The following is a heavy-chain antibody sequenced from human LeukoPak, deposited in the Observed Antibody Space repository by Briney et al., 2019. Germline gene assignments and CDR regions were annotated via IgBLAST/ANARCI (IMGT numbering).Heavy chain of an antibody. D-gene: IGHD6-19*01. Sequence: GGSLRISCAASGFTFSSYGMHWVRQAPGKGLEWVAVIWYDGSNKYYADSVKGRFTISRDNSKNTLYLQMNSLRAEDTAVYYCARDEDLGGIAVFTVARRGMDVWGQGTTVTVSS. CDR1: GFTFSSYG. CDR2: IWYDGSNK. J-gene: IGHJ6*02. CDR3: ARDEDLGGIAVFTVARRGMDV. V-gene: IGHV3-33*01.